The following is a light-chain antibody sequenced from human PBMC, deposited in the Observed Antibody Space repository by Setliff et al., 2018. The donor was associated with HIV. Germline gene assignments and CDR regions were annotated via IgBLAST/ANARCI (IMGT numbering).Light chain of an antibody. CDR3: TSFLPGSTLVV. Sequence: QSALTQPPSVSGSPGQSVTISCIGSNSDIGTYSRVSWYLQAPDTPPKLIISDVNHRPSGVPDRFSGSKSGNTASLTISGLQPEDEGDYYCTSFLPGSTLVVFGGGTKVTVL. V-gene: IGLV2-18*02. CDR2: DVN. CDR1: NSDIGTYSR. J-gene: IGLJ2*01.